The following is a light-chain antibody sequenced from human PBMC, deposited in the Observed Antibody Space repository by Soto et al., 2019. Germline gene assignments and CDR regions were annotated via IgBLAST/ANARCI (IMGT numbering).Light chain of an antibody. J-gene: IGLJ2*01. V-gene: IGLV1-40*01. CDR2: ANN. Sequence: QSGLTQPPSLSGAPGQRVSVSCTGSSSNIGAGYDVHWYQQPPGTAPKLLIFANNNRPSGVPDRFSGSKSGTSASLAITGLQAEDEADYYCQSYDSSLSGVVFGGGTQLTVL. CDR3: QSYDSSLSGVV. CDR1: SSNIGAGYD.